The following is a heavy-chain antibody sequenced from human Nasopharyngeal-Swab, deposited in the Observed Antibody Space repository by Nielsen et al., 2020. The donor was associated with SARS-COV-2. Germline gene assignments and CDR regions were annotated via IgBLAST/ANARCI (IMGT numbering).Heavy chain of an antibody. CDR1: GSIFSDSW. D-gene: IGHD3-9*01. CDR2: INSDGSRT. CDR3: ARDFDKTVD. J-gene: IGHJ4*02. V-gene: IGHV3-74*01. Sequence: GESLKISCAVSGSIFSDSWIHWIRQAPGKGLVWVSRINSDGSRTGYADSVKGRFTISRDNAKNTVYVQMNSLRAEDTGVYYCARDFDKTVDWGQGTLVTVSS.